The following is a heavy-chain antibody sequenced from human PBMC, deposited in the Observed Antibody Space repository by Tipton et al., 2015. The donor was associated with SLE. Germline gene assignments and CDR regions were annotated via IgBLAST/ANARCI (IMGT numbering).Heavy chain of an antibody. CDR3: ARGTYDFWSGFYRVGYFDF. V-gene: IGHV3-48*04. CDR1: GFTFSTYS. CDR2: ISSSSSTI. Sequence: SLRLSCAASGFTFSTYSMNWVRQAPGKGLEWVSYISSSSSTIYYADSVKGRFTISRDNAKNSLYLEMSSLRAEDTAVYYCARGTYDFWSGFYRVGYFDFWGLGALVTVSS. J-gene: IGHJ4*02. D-gene: IGHD3-3*01.